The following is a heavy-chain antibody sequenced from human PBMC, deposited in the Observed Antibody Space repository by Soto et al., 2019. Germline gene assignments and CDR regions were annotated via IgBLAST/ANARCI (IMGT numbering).Heavy chain of an antibody. V-gene: IGHV3-64*01. CDR3: ARNYGGNSYAFDI. CDR1: GFTFSSYA. J-gene: IGHJ3*02. Sequence: EVQLVESGGGLVQPGGSLRLSCAASGFTFSSYAMHWVRQAPGKGLEYVSAISSNGGSTYYANSLKGRFTISRDNSKNTLYLQMGSLRAEDMAVYYCARNYGGNSYAFDIWGQGTMVTVSS. CDR2: ISSNGGST. D-gene: IGHD2-21*02.